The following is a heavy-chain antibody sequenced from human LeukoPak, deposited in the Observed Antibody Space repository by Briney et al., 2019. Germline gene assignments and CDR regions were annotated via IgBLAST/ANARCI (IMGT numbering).Heavy chain of an antibody. CDR1: GGSISSSSHY. V-gene: IGHV4-39*01. J-gene: IGHJ6*03. Sequence: SENLSLTCTVSGGSISSSSHYWGWIRQPPGKGLEWIGSIYYSGGSYYNPSLKSRVTISVDTSKNQFSLRLSSVTAADTAVYYCARHIYYYYYYMDVWGKGTTVTVSS. CDR3: ARHIYYYYYYMDV. CDR2: IYYSGGS.